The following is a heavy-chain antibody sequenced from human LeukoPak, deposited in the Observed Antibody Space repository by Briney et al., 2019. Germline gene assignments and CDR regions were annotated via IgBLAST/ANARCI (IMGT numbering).Heavy chain of an antibody. V-gene: IGHV3-23*01. CDR3: ARETLAGFDY. J-gene: IGHJ4*02. CDR1: GFTFSTYA. CDR2: ISGSGGST. Sequence: PGGSLRLSCAASGFTFSTYAMTWVRQAPGKGLEWVSAISGSGGSTYYADSVKGRFTISRDNSKNTLYLQMNSLRAEDTAIYYCARETLAGFDYWGQGTLVTVSS. D-gene: IGHD6-19*01.